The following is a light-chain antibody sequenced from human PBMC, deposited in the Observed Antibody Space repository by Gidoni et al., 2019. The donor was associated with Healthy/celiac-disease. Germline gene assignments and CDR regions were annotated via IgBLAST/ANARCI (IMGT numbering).Light chain of an antibody. CDR2: DAS. CDR1: QSVSSY. V-gene: IGKV3-11*01. J-gene: IGKJ5*01. Sequence: EIVLTQSPATLSLSPGERATLSCRASQSVSSYLAWYQQKPGQAPRLLIYDASNSATGIPARFSGSGSGTDFTLTISSLEPEDFAVYYCQQRSNWPPGITFXQXTRLEIK. CDR3: QQRSNWPPGIT.